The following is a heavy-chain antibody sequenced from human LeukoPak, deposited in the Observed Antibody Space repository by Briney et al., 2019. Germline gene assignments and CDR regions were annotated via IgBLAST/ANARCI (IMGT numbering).Heavy chain of an antibody. D-gene: IGHD2-8*01. Sequence: GASVKVSCKASGYTFTSYYMHWVRQAPGQGLEWMGIINPSGGSTSYAQKFQGRVTMTRDTYTSTVYMELSSLRSEDTAVYYCARAGRRSRTYYYYGMDVWGQGTTVTVS. CDR2: INPSGGST. CDR3: ARAGRRSRTYYYYGMDV. V-gene: IGHV1-46*01. J-gene: IGHJ6*02. CDR1: GYTFTSYY.